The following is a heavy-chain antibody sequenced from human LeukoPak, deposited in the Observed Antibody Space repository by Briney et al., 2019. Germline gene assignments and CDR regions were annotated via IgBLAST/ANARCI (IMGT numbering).Heavy chain of an antibody. CDR3: ARHGSTDYFDY. CDR1: GGSNSSTTSF. J-gene: IGHJ4*02. CDR2: IYYSGST. D-gene: IGHD2-2*03. V-gene: IGHV4-39*01. Sequence: SETLSLTCAVSGGSNSSTTSFWRWIRQPPGKGLEWIGRIYYSGSTFYNPSLKSRVTMSVDTSKNQFSLRLRSVTAADTAVYYCARHGSTDYFDYWGQGTLVTVSS.